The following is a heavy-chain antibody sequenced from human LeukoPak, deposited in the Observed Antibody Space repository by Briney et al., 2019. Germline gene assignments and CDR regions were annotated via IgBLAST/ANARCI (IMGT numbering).Heavy chain of an antibody. D-gene: IGHD2-15*01. V-gene: IGHV3-53*01. Sequence: GGSLRLSCAASGFTVSSNYMSWVRQAPGKGLERVSVIYSGGTTYYADSVKGRFTISRDNSKNTLYLQMNSLRAEDTAVYYCASGGTGGDSFDIWGQGTMVTVSS. J-gene: IGHJ3*02. CDR3: ASGGTGGDSFDI. CDR2: IYSGGTT. CDR1: GFTVSSNY.